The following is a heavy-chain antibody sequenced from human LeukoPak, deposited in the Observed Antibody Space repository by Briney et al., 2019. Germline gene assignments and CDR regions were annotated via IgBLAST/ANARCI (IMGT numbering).Heavy chain of an antibody. J-gene: IGHJ6*02. D-gene: IGHD2-2*01. V-gene: IGHV4-59*08. Sequence: SETLSLTCSVSGAYIGTYYWSWMRQAPGKGLEWIGYISPDGYNLNTPSLRSRVTITRDTSENQFSLILSSVTAADTAVYYCTRHDVVPVLGHGMAEWGQGTTVTVAS. CDR3: TRHDVVPVLGHGMAE. CDR1: GAYIGTYY. CDR2: ISPDGYN.